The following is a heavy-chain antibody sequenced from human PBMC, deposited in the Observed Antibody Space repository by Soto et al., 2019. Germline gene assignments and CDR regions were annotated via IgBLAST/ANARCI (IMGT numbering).Heavy chain of an antibody. Sequence: SETLSLTCTVCGESISSGGYYWSCIRQHPGKGLEWIGYIYYSGSSYYNPSLKSRVTISVYTSKNQFSLKLSSVTAADTAVYYCARVPLTWGQGTLVTVSS. CDR3: ARVPLT. CDR1: GESISSGGYY. J-gene: IGHJ4*02. CDR2: IYYSGSS. V-gene: IGHV4-31*03.